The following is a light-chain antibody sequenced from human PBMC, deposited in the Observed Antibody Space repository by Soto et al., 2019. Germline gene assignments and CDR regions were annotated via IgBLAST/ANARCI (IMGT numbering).Light chain of an antibody. Sequence: QSALTQSASVSGSPGQSITIPCTGTSSDVGGYNYVSWYQQHPGKAPKLIIYDVTNRPSGVSTRFSGSKSGNTASLTISRLQGAEEDDYSCSSYTSTNSWVFGRGTQVTVL. V-gene: IGLV2-14*01. CDR3: SSYTSTNSWV. CDR2: DVT. CDR1: SSDVGGYNY. J-gene: IGLJ3*02.